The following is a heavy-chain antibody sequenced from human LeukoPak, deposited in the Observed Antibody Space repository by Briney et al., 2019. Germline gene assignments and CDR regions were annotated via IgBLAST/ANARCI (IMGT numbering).Heavy chain of an antibody. D-gene: IGHD7-27*01. V-gene: IGHV4-4*09. CDR3: ATWGTGFDY. CDR2: IYTSGST. Sequence: SETLSLTCTVSGGSISSYYWSWIRQPPGKGPEWIGYIYTSGSTNYNPSLKSRVTISVDTSKNQLSLKLSSVTAADTAVYYCATWGTGFDYWGQGTLVTVSS. CDR1: GGSISSYY. J-gene: IGHJ4*02.